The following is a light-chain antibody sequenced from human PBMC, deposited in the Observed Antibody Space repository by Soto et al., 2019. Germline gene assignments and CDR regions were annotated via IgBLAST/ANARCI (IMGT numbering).Light chain of an antibody. V-gene: IGKV3D-15*02. J-gene: IGKJ3*01. Sequence: EIVMTQSPATLSVSPGERATLSCRASQSVISNLAWYQHKPGQAPRLLIYDTSSRAAGIPDRFTGSGSGTDFTLTITRLEPEDFAVYYCQQYDDLPFTFGPGTKVDIK. CDR1: QSVISN. CDR3: QQYDDLPFT. CDR2: DTS.